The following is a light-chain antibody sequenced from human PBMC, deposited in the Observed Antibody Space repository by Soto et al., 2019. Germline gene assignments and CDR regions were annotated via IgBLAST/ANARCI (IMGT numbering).Light chain of an antibody. CDR3: QQYNNWPLT. Sequence: EIVLTQSPATLSMSPGERAALSCRASQSVGIHLAWYQQKPGQAPRLLLYSASTRAAGIPPRFSASGSGTEFPLTISSLQYEDFAVYYCQQYNNWPLTFGPGTRVDIK. CDR2: SAS. CDR1: QSVGIH. V-gene: IGKV3-15*01. J-gene: IGKJ3*01.